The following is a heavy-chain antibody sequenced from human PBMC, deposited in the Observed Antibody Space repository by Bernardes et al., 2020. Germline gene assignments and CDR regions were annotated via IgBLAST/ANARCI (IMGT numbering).Heavy chain of an antibody. J-gene: IGHJ6*03. D-gene: IGHD1-1*01. CDR1: GYTFTSYG. CDR3: ARQNWNHTTYYYYYYMDV. V-gene: IGHV1-18*01. Sequence: ASVKVSCKASGYTFTSYGISWVRQAPGQGLEWMGWISAYNGNTNYAQKLQGRVTMTTDTSTSTAYMELRSLRSDDTAVYYCARQNWNHTTYYYYYYMDVWGKGTTVTVSS. CDR2: ISAYNGNT.